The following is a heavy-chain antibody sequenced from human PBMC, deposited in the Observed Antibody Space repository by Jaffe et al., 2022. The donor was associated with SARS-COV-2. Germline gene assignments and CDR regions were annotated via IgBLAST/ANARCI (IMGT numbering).Heavy chain of an antibody. Sequence: EVQLVESGGGLVQPGGSLRLSCAASGFTFSSYAMHWVRQAPGKGLEYVSAISSNGGSTYYANSVKGRFTISRDNSKNTLYLQMGSLRAEDMAVYYCARDQDYAITDNWFDPWGQGTLVTVSS. D-gene: IGHD4-17*01. CDR2: ISSNGGST. CDR1: GFTFSSYA. J-gene: IGHJ5*02. CDR3: ARDQDYAITDNWFDP. V-gene: IGHV3-64*01.